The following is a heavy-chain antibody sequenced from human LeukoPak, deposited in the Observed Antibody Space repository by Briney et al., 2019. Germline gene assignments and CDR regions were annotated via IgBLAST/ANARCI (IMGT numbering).Heavy chain of an antibody. J-gene: IGHJ4*02. Sequence: GGSLRLSCAASGFTFSDYFMSWIRQGPGKGLEWVSHIDSSGTIYYADSVKGRATISRDNAKNSLYLQMNSLRAEDTAVYYCARPAYCGGNCYYFPDYWGQGTLVTVSS. CDR2: IDSSGTI. V-gene: IGHV3-11*04. CDR3: ARPAYCGGNCYYFPDY. D-gene: IGHD2-21*02. CDR1: GFTFSDYF.